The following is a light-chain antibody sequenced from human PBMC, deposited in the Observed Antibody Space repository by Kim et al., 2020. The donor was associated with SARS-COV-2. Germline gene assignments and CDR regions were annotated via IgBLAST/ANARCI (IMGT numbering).Light chain of an antibody. CDR2: YDS. Sequence: PGKTARIPCGGNNIGSKSVHWYQQKPGQAPVLVIYYDSDRPSGIPERFSGSNSGNTATMTISRVEAGDEADYYCQVWDSSSDHVVFGGGTQLTVL. V-gene: IGLV3-21*04. CDR3: QVWDSSSDHVV. J-gene: IGLJ2*01. CDR1: NIGSKS.